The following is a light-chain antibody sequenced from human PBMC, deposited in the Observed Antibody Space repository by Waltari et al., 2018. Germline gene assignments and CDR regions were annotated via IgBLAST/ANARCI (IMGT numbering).Light chain of an antibody. CDR2: GAS. Sequence: EIILTQSPATLSVFPGEETSLSCRASQSVNTNLAWYQYKPGQAPRLLIYGASIRATGIPARFRGSGSGTEFTLTISSLQSEDLAVYYCQQYINRPRTFGQGTKVEIK. J-gene: IGKJ1*01. CDR1: QSVNTN. V-gene: IGKV3-15*01. CDR3: QQYINRPRT.